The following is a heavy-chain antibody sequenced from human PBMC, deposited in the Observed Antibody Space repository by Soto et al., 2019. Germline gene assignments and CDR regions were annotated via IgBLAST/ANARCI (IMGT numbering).Heavy chain of an antibody. J-gene: IGHJ4*02. Sequence: GASVKVSCKASGGGNLRDYRTTWVRRAPGQGLEWMGGIIPKLGSANYAQKFQGRVTITADESTNSVYMELRSLRSDDTAVYYCARGGEAYNFDAVYWGQGTPLTVSS. V-gene: IGHV1-69*13. CDR3: ARGGEAYNFDAVY. D-gene: IGHD1-1*01. CDR1: GGGNLRDYR. CDR2: IIPKLGSA.